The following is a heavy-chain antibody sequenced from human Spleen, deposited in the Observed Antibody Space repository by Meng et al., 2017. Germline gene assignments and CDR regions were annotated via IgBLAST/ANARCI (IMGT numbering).Heavy chain of an antibody. CDR2: IVVGSGNT. CDR1: GFTFTSSA. CDR3: ARDGDGSAAFDI. Sequence: SVKVSCKASGFTFTSSAVQWVRQARGQRLEWIGWIVVGSGNTNYAQKFQERVTITRDMSTSTAYMELSSLRSEDTAVYYCARDGDGSAAFDIWGQGTMVTVS. V-gene: IGHV1-58*01. J-gene: IGHJ3*02. D-gene: IGHD7-27*01.